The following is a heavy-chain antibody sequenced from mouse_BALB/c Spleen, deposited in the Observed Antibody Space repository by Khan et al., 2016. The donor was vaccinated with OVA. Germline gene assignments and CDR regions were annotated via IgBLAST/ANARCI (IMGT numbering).Heavy chain of an antibody. V-gene: IGHV3-2*02. J-gene: IGHJ2*01. CDR3: ARVYGEDFDY. Sequence: EVQLQESGPGLVKPSQSLSLTCTVTGYSITTDYAWNWIRQFPGNKLEWMGYISYSGNTKYNPSLKSRISITRDTSKNQFFLQLKSVTTEDTAGYYCARVYGEDFDYWGQGTTLTVSS. D-gene: IGHD1-1*01. CDR1: GYSITTDYA. CDR2: ISYSGNT.